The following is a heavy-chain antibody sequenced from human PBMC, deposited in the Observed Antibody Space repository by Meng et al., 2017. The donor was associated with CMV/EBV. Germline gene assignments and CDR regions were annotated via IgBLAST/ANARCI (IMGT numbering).Heavy chain of an antibody. Sequence: GESLKISCAASGFTFSSYSMNWVRQAPGKGLEWVSYISSSSSTIYYADSVKGRFTISRDNAKNSLCLQMNSLRAEDTAVYYCARTGIAARRGADYWGQGTLVTVSS. V-gene: IGHV3-48*04. D-gene: IGHD6-6*01. J-gene: IGHJ4*02. CDR3: ARTGIAARRGADY. CDR2: ISSSSSTI. CDR1: GFTFSSYS.